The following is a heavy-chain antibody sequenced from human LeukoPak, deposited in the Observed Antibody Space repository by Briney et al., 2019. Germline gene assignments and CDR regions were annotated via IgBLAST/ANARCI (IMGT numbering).Heavy chain of an antibody. CDR1: GFTFSSYW. CDR2: IRQDGGLK. Sequence: PGGSLRLPCAASGFTFSSYWMSWVRQAPGKGLEWVANIRQDGGLKHYVDSVKGRFTISRDNAENSLYLQMNSLRAEDTAVYYCAREIVGAIKSYFDYWGQGTLVTASS. J-gene: IGHJ4*02. CDR3: AREIVGAIKSYFDY. D-gene: IGHD1-26*01. V-gene: IGHV3-7*01.